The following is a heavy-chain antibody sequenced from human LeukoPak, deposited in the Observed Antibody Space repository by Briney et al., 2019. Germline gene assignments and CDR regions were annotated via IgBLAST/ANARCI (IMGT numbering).Heavy chain of an antibody. CDR2: INHIGRT. J-gene: IGHJ4*02. V-gene: IGHV4-34*01. Sequence: SETLSLTCAVYGGSFSGYYWSWIRQPPRKGLEWVGEINHIGRTNYHPSLKSRVTLSVETPKNQFSLKLSSVPAADTAVYYCARGAGSYDFWSGYSEHGEYYFDYWGQGTLVTVSS. CDR3: ARGAGSYDFWSGYSEHGEYYFDY. D-gene: IGHD3-3*01. CDR1: GGSFSGYY.